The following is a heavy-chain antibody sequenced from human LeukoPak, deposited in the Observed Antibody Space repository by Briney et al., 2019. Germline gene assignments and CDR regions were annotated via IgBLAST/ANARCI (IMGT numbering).Heavy chain of an antibody. CDR3: ARHNYDSSGYYRWLGY. Sequence: SETLSLTCAVYGGSFSGYYLSWIRRPPGKGLEWIGEISHSGSTDYNPSLKSRATISVDTSKNQFSLKLSSVTAADTAVYYCARHNYDSSGYYRWLGYWGQGTLATVSS. V-gene: IGHV4-34*01. D-gene: IGHD3-22*01. CDR1: GGSFSGYY. J-gene: IGHJ4*02. CDR2: ISHSGST.